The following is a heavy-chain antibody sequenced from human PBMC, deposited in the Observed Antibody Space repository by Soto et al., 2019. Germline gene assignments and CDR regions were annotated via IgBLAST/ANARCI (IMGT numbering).Heavy chain of an antibody. D-gene: IGHD3-10*01. CDR3: ARDPNRGFGYYYGIDV. Sequence: GGSLRLSCAASGFTFSSYDMHWVRQATGKGLERVSAIGTAGDTYYPGSVKGRFTISRENAKNSLYLQMNRLRAGDTAVYYCARDPNRGFGYYYGIDVWGQGTTVTVYS. V-gene: IGHV3-13*01. J-gene: IGHJ6*02. CDR1: GFTFSSYD. CDR2: IGTAGDT.